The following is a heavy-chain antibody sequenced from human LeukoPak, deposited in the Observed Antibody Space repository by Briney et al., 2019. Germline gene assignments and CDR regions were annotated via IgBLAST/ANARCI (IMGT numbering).Heavy chain of an antibody. CDR1: GFTFSSYG. J-gene: IGHJ4*02. D-gene: IGHD6-19*01. V-gene: IGHV3-23*01. CDR3: AKRISSGWSYYFDY. Sequence: GGTLRLSCAASGFTFSSYGLSWVRQAPGKGLEWVSAISGTGGSTYYADSVRGRFTISRDNSKNTLYLQMNSLRAEDTAVYYCAKRISSGWSYYFDYWGQGTLVTVSS. CDR2: ISGTGGST.